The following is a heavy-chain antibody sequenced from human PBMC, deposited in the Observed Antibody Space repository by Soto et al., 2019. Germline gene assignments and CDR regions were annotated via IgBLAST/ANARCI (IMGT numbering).Heavy chain of an antibody. CDR1: GYTLIMYY. CDR2: INPSGGST. J-gene: IGHJ4*02. V-gene: IGHV1-46*01. D-gene: IGHD6-13*01. CDR3: ARRTGGAAAGTV. Sequence: ASVKVSCKASGYTLIMYYIHWMRQAPGQGLGWMGLINPSGGSTTYAQKFQGRVTMTRDTSTSTVYMDLSSLRSEDTAVYYCARRTGGAAAGTVWGQGTLVTVSS.